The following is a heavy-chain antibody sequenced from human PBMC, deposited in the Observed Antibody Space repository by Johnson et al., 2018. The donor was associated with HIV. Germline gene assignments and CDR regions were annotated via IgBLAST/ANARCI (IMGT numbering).Heavy chain of an antibody. Sequence: QEQLVESGGGVVKPGRSLRLSCAASGFTFSSYGMHWVRQAPGTGLEWVAFIRYDGSKQYYADSVQGRFTISRDNSKNTMDLQMNSLRAEETAVYYCAKEYYYDSSGFPDAFDIWGQGTMVTVSS. J-gene: IGHJ3*02. V-gene: IGHV3-30*02. D-gene: IGHD3-22*01. CDR3: AKEYYYDSSGFPDAFDI. CDR1: GFTFSSYG. CDR2: IRYDGSKQ.